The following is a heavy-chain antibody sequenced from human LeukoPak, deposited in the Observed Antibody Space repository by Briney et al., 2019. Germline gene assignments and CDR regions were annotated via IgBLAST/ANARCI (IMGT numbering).Heavy chain of an antibody. J-gene: IGHJ6*02. CDR2: ISYDGSNK. CDR3: ARTTIRVAMSYGMDV. CDR1: GFTFSSYA. D-gene: IGHD1-14*01. Sequence: GGSLRLSCAASGFTFSSYAMHWVRQAPGKGLEWVAVISYDGSNKYYADSVKGRFTISRDNSKNTLYLQMNSLRAEDTAVYYCARTTIRVAMSYGMDVWGQGTTVTVSS. V-gene: IGHV3-30*04.